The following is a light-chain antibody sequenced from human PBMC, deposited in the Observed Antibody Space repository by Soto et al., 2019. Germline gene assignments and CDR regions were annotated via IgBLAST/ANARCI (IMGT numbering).Light chain of an antibody. CDR2: HAS. V-gene: IGKV3-15*01. J-gene: IGKJ4*01. Sequence: EIVMTQSPATLSVSPGERATLSCRASESVSNNLAWYQQKFGQAPRLLIYHASTRAPGIPARFSGSGSGTELTLTISSLQSEDFALYYCQQYNKCPLTFGGGTKVEIK. CDR3: QQYNKCPLT. CDR1: ESVSNN.